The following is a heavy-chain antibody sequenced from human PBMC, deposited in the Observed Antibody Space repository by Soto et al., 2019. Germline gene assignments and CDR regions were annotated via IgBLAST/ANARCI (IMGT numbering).Heavy chain of an antibody. V-gene: IGHV4-39*01. CDR1: GDYISSVSYF. Sequence: QLQLQESGPGVVKPSETLSLTCTVSGDYISSVSYFWGWLRQPPGKGLHWVGSVSYRGDTYYNPSLKSRVSLSVHTSKNQFSLKLRYVTAAGAAVYYCASHHTVSYWYNSICPNFWGRGTLVTVSS. D-gene: IGHD1-20*01. CDR2: VSYRGDT. J-gene: IGHJ4*02. CDR3: ASHHTVSYWYNSICPNF.